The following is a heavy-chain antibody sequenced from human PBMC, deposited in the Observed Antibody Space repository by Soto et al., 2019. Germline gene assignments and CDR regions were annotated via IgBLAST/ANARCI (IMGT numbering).Heavy chain of an antibody. D-gene: IGHD1-1*01. CDR2: IYYSGST. V-gene: IGHV4-39*01. CDR1: GGSISSSSYY. Sequence: SETLSLTCTVSGGSISSSSYYWGWIRQPPGKGLEWIGSIYYSGSTYYNPSLKSRVTISVDTSKNQFSLKLSSVTAADTAVYYCARHVRRDTTWFDHWGQGTLVTVSS. J-gene: IGHJ5*02. CDR3: ARHVRRDTTWFDH.